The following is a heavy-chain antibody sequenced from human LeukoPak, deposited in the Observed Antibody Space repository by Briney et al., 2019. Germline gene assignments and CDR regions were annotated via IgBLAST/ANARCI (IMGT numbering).Heavy chain of an antibody. D-gene: IGHD3-9*01. J-gene: IGHJ6*02. CDR3: AKGYFKYGAYYYSMDV. Sequence: PGGSLRLSCAASGFTFSDYYMSWIRQAPGKGLEWVSYISSSGSTIYYADSVKGRFTISRDNAKNSLYLQMNSLRAEDTALYYCAKGYFKYGAYYYSMDVWGQGTTVTVSS. CDR2: ISSSGSTI. CDR1: GFTFSDYY. V-gene: IGHV3-11*01.